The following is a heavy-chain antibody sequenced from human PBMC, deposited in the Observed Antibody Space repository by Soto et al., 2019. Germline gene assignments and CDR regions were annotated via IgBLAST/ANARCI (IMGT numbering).Heavy chain of an antibody. J-gene: IGHJ3*02. D-gene: IGHD3-22*01. CDR1: GFTFSNYW. CDR2: IKPDGSEK. CDR3: ARGDYYDTNGPFSDAFDI. Sequence: TGGSLRLSCAASGFTFSNYWMSWVRQAPGKGLEWVANIKPDGSEKFYVDSLKGRFTMSRDNAKNSLYLQMNSLRVDDTAVYYCARGDYYDTNGPFSDAFDIWGQGTMVT. V-gene: IGHV3-7*04.